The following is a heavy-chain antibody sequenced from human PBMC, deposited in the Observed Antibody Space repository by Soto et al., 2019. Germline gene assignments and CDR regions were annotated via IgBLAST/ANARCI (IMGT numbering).Heavy chain of an antibody. CDR1: GYTFTSYA. D-gene: IGHD3-3*01. CDR3: ARDQYYDFWSGPEKYYYYYGMDV. J-gene: IGHJ6*02. CDR2: INAGNGNT. Sequence: ASVMVSCKASGYTFTSYAMHWVRQAPGQRLEWKGWINAGNGNTKYSQKFQGRVTITRDTSASTAYMELSSLRSEDTAVYYCARDQYYDFWSGPEKYYYYYGMDVWGQGTTVTVSS. V-gene: IGHV1-3*01.